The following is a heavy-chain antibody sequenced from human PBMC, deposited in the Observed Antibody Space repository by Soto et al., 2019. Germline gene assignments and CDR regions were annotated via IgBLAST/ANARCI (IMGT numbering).Heavy chain of an antibody. CDR1: GGSISSSKW. D-gene: IGHD6-19*01. CDR3: VRVPRSSGWLDY. CDR2: IYHSGST. Sequence: ASETLSLTCAVSGGSISSSKWWSWVLQPPGKGLEWIGEIYHSGSTNYNPSLKSRVTISVDKSKNQFSLKLSSVTAADTAVYYCVRVPRSSGWLDYWGQRILGTGSS. V-gene: IGHV4-4*02. J-gene: IGHJ4*02.